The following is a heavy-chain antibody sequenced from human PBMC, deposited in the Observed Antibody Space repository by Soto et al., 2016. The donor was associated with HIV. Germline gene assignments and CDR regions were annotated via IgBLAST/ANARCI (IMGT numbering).Heavy chain of an antibody. Sequence: EGQLVESGGGLVKPGGSLRLSCQVSGIIFSNAYLSWVRQAPGRGLEWVGRIKTKVEGGATDYATFAKGRFTILRDDSKETLYLQMDSLSIDDTAVYYCTSDPSYYYNMDLWGQGTTVIVSS. CDR1: GIIFSNAY. CDR2: IKTKVEGGAT. CDR3: TSDPSYYYNMDL. V-gene: IGHV3-15*01. J-gene: IGHJ6*03.